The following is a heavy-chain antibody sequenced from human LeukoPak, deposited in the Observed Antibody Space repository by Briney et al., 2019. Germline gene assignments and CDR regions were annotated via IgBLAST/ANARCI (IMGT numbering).Heavy chain of an antibody. D-gene: IGHD3-10*01. V-gene: IGHV4-59*01. Sequence: SETLSLTCTVSGGSISSYYWSWIRQPPGKGVEWIGYIYYSGSTNYNPSLKSRVTISVDTSKKQFSLKRSSVTAADTAVYYCASHYGSGSYYYYYYMDVWGKGTTVTVSS. J-gene: IGHJ6*03. CDR1: GGSISSYY. CDR3: ASHYGSGSYYYYYYMDV. CDR2: IYYSGST.